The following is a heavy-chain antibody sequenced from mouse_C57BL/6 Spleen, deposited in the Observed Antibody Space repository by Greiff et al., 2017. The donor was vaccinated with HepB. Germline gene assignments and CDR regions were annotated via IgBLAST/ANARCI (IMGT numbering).Heavy chain of an antibody. CDR3: ARHGPEITRAMDY. Sequence: VQLVESGPGLVAPSQSLSITCTVSGFSLTSYGVHWVRQPPGKGLEWLVVIWSDGSTTYNSALNSRLSISKDNSKSQVFLKMNSLQTDDTAMYCCARHGPEITRAMDYWGQGTSVTVSS. V-gene: IGHV2-6-1*01. CDR1: GFSLTSYG. J-gene: IGHJ4*01. D-gene: IGHD1-1*01. CDR2: IWSDGST.